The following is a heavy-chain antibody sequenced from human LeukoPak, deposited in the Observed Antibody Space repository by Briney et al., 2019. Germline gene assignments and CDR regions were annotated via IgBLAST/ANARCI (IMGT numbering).Heavy chain of an antibody. J-gene: IGHJ3*02. Sequence: SETLSLTCTVSGGSISSYYWSWIRQPAGKGLEWIGRIYTSGSTNYNPSLKSRVTMSVDTSKNQFSQKLSSVTAADTAVYYCARDLGYCSSTSCLDAFDIWGQGTMVTVSS. V-gene: IGHV4-4*07. CDR3: ARDLGYCSSTSCLDAFDI. CDR2: IYTSGST. D-gene: IGHD2-2*01. CDR1: GGSISSYY.